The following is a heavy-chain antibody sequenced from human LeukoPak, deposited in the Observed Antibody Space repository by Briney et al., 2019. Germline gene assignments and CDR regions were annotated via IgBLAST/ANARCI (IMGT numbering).Heavy chain of an antibody. CDR3: AATMAASNGPPFDP. D-gene: IGHD5-12*01. Sequence: PSETLSLTCTVSGGSITSGSYYWSWIRQPAGKGLEWIGRIYTSGSTNYNPSLKSRVTISVDKSKHQFSLQLSSVTATDPPADYCAATMAASNGPPFDPWGEGTLVTVSS. CDR2: IYTSGST. V-gene: IGHV4-61*02. CDR1: GGSITSGSYY. J-gene: IGHJ5*02.